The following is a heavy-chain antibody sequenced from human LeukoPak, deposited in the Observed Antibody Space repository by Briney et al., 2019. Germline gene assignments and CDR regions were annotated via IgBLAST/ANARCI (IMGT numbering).Heavy chain of an antibody. D-gene: IGHD4-11*01. J-gene: IGHJ6*03. CDR1: GYTFTSYA. CDR2: INTNTGNP. CDR3: ARATVTDNYYYYCMDV. V-gene: IGHV7-4-1*02. Sequence: ASVKVSCKASGYTFTSYAMNWVRQAPGQGLEWMGWINTNTGNPTYAQGFTGRFVFSLDTSVSTAYLQISSLKAEDTAVYYCARATVTDNYYYYCMDVWGKGTTVTVSS.